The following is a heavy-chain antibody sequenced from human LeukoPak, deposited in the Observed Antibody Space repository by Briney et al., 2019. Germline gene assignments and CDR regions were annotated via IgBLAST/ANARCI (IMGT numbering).Heavy chain of an antibody. CDR2: ISSSGSTI. Sequence: GGSLRLSYAASGFTFSSYEMNWVRQAPGKGLEWVSYISSSGSTIYYADSVKGRFTISRDNAKNSLYLQMNSLRAEDTAIYYCARDQGGGTSYWGQGTLVTVSS. J-gene: IGHJ4*02. D-gene: IGHD2-15*01. V-gene: IGHV3-48*03. CDR1: GFTFSSYE. CDR3: ARDQGGGTSY.